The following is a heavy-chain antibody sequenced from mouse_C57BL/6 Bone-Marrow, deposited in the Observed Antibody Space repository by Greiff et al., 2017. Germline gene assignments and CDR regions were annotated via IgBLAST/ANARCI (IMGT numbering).Heavy chain of an antibody. Sequence: QVQLQQPGAELVKPGASVKMSCKASGYTFTSYWITWVKQRPGEGLEWIGGIYPGSGSTNYNEKFKSKATLTVDTSSSTAYMQLSSLTSEDSAVYDCARPYYCNYCYFDVWGTGTTVTVSS. CDR3: ARPYYCNYCYFDV. J-gene: IGHJ1*03. CDR2: IYPGSGST. D-gene: IGHD2-10*01. CDR1: GYTFTSYW. V-gene: IGHV1-55*01.